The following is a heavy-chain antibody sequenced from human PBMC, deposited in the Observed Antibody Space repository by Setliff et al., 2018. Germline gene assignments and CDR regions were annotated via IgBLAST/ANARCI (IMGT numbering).Heavy chain of an antibody. CDR3: ARRGPIYSGYDKYYFDY. Sequence: PGESLKISCEGSGYSFTNYWIAWVRQMPGKGLEWMGIIYPGDSDTRYSPSFQGQVTISADKSISTAYLQWSSLKASDTAMYYCARRGPIYSGYDKYYFDYWGQGTLVTVSS. CDR1: GYSFTNYW. D-gene: IGHD5-12*01. V-gene: IGHV5-51*01. CDR2: IYPGDSDT. J-gene: IGHJ4*02.